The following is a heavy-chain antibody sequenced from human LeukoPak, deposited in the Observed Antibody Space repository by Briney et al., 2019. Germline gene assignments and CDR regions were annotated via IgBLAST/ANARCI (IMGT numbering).Heavy chain of an antibody. CDR2: ISYDGSNK. CDR3: ARDTYSSSWYPLPYYYGMDV. CDR1: GFTFSSYG. Sequence: GGSLRLSCAASGFTFSSYGMHWVRQAPGKGLEWVAVISYDGSNKYYADSVKGRFTISRDNSKNTLYLQMNSLRAEDTAVYYCARDTYSSSWYPLPYYYGMDVWGQGTTVTVSS. V-gene: IGHV3-30*03. J-gene: IGHJ6*02. D-gene: IGHD6-13*01.